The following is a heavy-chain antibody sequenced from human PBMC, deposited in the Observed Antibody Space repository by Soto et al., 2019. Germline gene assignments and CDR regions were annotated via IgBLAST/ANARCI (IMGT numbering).Heavy chain of an antibody. J-gene: IGHJ4*02. CDR3: ARDQGAGGRNSLDY. Sequence: EVQLVESGGGLVKPGGSLRLSCAASGFTFSSYSMNWVRQAPGKGLEWVSSISSSSSYIYYADSVKGRFTISRDNAKNSLYLQMNSLRAEDTAVYYCARDQGAGGRNSLDYWGQGTLVTVSS. CDR2: ISSSSSYI. CDR1: GFTFSSYS. D-gene: IGHD4-4*01. V-gene: IGHV3-21*01.